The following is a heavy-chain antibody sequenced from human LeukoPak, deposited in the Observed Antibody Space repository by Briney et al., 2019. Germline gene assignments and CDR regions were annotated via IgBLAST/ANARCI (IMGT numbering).Heavy chain of an antibody. J-gene: IGHJ4*02. V-gene: IGHV3-20*04. CDR2: INWNGGST. Sequence: PGGSLRLSCAASGFTFDDYGMSWVRQAPGKGLEWVSGINWNGGSTGYADSVKGRFTISRDSAKNSLYLQMNGLRAEDTAVYYCARDAGNSSGWNDFDYWGQGTLVTVSS. CDR3: ARDAGNSSGWNDFDY. D-gene: IGHD6-19*01. CDR1: GFTFDDYG.